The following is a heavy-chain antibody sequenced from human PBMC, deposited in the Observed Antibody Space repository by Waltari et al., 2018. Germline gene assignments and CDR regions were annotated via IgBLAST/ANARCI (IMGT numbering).Heavy chain of an antibody. V-gene: IGHV4-4*07. Sequence: QVHLRESGPGLVKPSETLFLTCNVSSDSFKTSYWAWIRQSAGMRLEWIGRIYSTGYTRYNPSLAGRVTISIDTSQNQISLRLTSVTVADTAVYFCARDRIAVSGSPPLSYNWFDFWGQGTRVAVSS. CDR2: IYSTGYT. CDR1: SDSFKTSY. D-gene: IGHD6-19*01. J-gene: IGHJ5*01. CDR3: ARDRIAVSGSPPLSYNWFDF.